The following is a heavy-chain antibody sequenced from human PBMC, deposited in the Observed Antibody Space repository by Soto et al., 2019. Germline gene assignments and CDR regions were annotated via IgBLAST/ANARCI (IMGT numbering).Heavy chain of an antibody. Sequence: PGGSLRLSCAASGFTFRNYGMNWVRQAPGKGLEWVSYIGIGSSTKYYADSVKGRFTISRDNAKNSLYLQMNSLRAEDTALYYCAIEKGGATSVHVFDIWGKGTMVT. V-gene: IGHV3-48*01. J-gene: IGHJ3*02. D-gene: IGHD1-26*01. CDR1: GFTFRNYG. CDR3: AIEKGGATSVHVFDI. CDR2: IGIGSSTK.